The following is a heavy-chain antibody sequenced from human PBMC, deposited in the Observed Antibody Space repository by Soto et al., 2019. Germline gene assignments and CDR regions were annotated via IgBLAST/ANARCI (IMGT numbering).Heavy chain of an antibody. J-gene: IGHJ3*02. D-gene: IGHD3-9*01. Sequence: GGSLRLSCASSGFIFSDKYMTWIRQAPGKGLEFISHISRSGTAIYYADSVKGRFTISRDNGKNSPYLQMNDLRADDTAVYFCAGHFDPVPRSAFDIWGQGTVVTGSS. V-gene: IGHV3-11*01. CDR1: GFIFSDKY. CDR3: AGHFDPVPRSAFDI. CDR2: ISRSGTAI.